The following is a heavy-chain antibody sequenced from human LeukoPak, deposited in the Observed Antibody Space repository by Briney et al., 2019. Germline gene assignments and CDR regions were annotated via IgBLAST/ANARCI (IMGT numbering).Heavy chain of an antibody. V-gene: IGHV1-69*05. CDR1: GGTFSSYA. CDR3: ARDRPVAATRGYYYYYYMDV. CDR2: IIPIFGTA. D-gene: IGHD2-15*01. Sequence: SVKVSCKASGGTFSSYAISWVRQAPGQGLEWMGGIIPIFGTANYTQKFQGRVTITTDESTSTAYMELSSLRSEDTAVYYCARDRPVAATRGYYYYYYMDVWGKGTTVTVSS. J-gene: IGHJ6*03.